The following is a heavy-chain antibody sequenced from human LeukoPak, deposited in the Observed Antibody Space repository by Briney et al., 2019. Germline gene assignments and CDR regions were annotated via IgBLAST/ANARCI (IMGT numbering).Heavy chain of an antibody. CDR3: ARNLWATVRFDY. V-gene: IGHV3-48*03. D-gene: IGHD4-17*01. CDR1: GFTFSSYH. CDR2: ISRSGNTI. J-gene: IGHJ4*02. Sequence: GGSLRLSCVASGFTFSSYHMNWVRQAPGKGLEWVSYISRSGNTIYYADSVKGRSTISRDNAKNSLYLQMNSLRAEDAAVFYCARNLWATVRFDYWGQGTLVTVSS.